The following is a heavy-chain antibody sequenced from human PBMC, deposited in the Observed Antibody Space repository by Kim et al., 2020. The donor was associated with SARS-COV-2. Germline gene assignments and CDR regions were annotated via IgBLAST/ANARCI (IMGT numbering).Heavy chain of an antibody. J-gene: IGHJ6*03. Sequence: ASVKVSCKASGYTFTSYAMNWVRQAPGQGLEWMGWFNTNTGNPTYAQGFTGRFVFSLDTSVSTAYLQISSLKAEDTAVYYCARAVVVPAANYFGVVILSYYYMDVWGKGTTVTVSS. CDR1: GYTFTSYA. D-gene: IGHD2-2*01. V-gene: IGHV7-4-1*02. CDR3: ARAVVVPAANYFGVVILSYYYMDV. CDR2: FNTNTGNP.